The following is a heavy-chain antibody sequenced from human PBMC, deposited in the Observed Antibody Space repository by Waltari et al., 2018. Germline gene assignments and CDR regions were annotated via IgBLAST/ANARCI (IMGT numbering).Heavy chain of an antibody. CDR1: GYTFSNYG. Sequence: QVQVLQSGAEVKKPGASVKVSCKASGYTFSNYGLTWVRQAPGQGLEWMGWISGYNGNTKYAQKLQDRVTMTTDTSTGTAYLDLRSLRSDHTAVYYCARARYYYDPGAFEIWGQGTTVVVSS. V-gene: IGHV1-18*01. CDR3: ARARYYYDPGAFEI. J-gene: IGHJ3*02. CDR2: ISGYNGNT. D-gene: IGHD3-22*01.